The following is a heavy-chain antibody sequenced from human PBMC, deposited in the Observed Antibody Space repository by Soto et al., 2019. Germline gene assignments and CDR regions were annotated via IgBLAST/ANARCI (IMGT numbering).Heavy chain of an antibody. J-gene: IGHJ4*02. Sequence: QVQLQESGPGLVKPSQTLSLTCTVSGGSIRSGGYYWTWIRQYPGKGLEWIGYIFYSGTTYYNPSLKSRVTISLGTSTNQFSLKLSSVTAACTAVYYCARQPTYDFWSPYYFDYWVQGSLVTVSS. D-gene: IGHD3-3*01. CDR3: ARQPTYDFWSPYYFDY. CDR1: GGSIRSGGYY. V-gene: IGHV4-31*03. CDR2: IFYSGTT.